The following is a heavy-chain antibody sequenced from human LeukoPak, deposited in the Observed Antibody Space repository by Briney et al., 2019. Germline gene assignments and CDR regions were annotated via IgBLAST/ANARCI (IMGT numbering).Heavy chain of an antibody. Sequence: KSGGSLRLSCATSGFTFSFYNMNWVRQGPGKGLEWVSSISSSSSFIYYADSVKGRFTISRDNTENSLYLQMNSLRAEDTAIYYCARGGYTGSDVGDYWGQGTLVTVSS. CDR3: ARGGYTGSDVGDY. D-gene: IGHD1-26*01. CDR2: ISSSSSFI. J-gene: IGHJ4*02. CDR1: GFTFSFYN. V-gene: IGHV3-21*01.